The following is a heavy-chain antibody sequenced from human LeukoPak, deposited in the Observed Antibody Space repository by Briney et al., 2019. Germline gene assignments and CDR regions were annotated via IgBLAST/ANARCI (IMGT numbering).Heavy chain of an antibody. CDR2: INPGNGNT. D-gene: IGHD4-11*01. CDR1: GYTLTSYA. Sequence: ASVKVSCKASGYTLTSYAMHWVRQAPGQGLEWMGWINPGNGNTQHSQRFKGRVTITRDTSASTAYMELSSLTSEDTAMYYCARGKATVTSFSFDYWGQGLLVTVSS. CDR3: ARGKATVTSFSFDY. V-gene: IGHV1-3*01. J-gene: IGHJ4*02.